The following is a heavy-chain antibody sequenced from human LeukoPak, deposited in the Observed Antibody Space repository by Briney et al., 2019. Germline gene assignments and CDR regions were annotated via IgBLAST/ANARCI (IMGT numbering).Heavy chain of an antibody. CDR1: GFTFSSYG. D-gene: IGHD3-10*01. CDR3: AKTILWFGELLYAGPYIDY. CDR2: ISYDGSNK. Sequence: GGSLRLSCAASGFTFSSYGMHWVRQAPGKGLEWVAVISYDGSNKYYAGSVKGRFTISRDNSKNTLYLQMNSLRAEDTAVYYCAKTILWFGELLYAGPYIDYWGQGTLVTVSS. J-gene: IGHJ4*02. V-gene: IGHV3-30*18.